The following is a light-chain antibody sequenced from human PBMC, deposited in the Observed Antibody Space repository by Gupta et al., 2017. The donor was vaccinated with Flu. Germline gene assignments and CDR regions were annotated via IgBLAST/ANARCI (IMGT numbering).Light chain of an antibody. CDR2: EVA. CDR3: SSYAGRNILL. CDR1: SSDIGGYNY. Sequence: QSALTPPPSSFGSFCQLVTISCTGSSSDIGGYNYVSWYQQYPGKAPKLMIYEVAKRPSGVPDRFSGSKSGNTASLTVSGLQAEDEAHYYCSSYAGRNILLFGGGTKLTVV. J-gene: IGLJ2*01. V-gene: IGLV2-8*01.